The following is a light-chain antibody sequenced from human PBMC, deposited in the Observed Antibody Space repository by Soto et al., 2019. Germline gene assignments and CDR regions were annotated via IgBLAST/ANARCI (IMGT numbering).Light chain of an antibody. CDR2: DAS. CDR1: QSVNRN. J-gene: IGKJ4*01. V-gene: IGKV3-15*01. CDR3: QQYNFWPPLT. Sequence: EIVVTQSPATLSLSPRERATLSCRAGQSVNRNLAWYRQKPGQAPRLLISDASTSATGVPARFRGSGSGTEVSLSIISLQSEDSGIYYCQQYNFWPPLTFGGGTKVEIK.